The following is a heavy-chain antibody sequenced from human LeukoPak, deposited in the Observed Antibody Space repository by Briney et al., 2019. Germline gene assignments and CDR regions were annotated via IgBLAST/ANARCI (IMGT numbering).Heavy chain of an antibody. V-gene: IGHV3-74*01. D-gene: IGHD3-22*01. CDR2: IKSDGSST. Sequence: GGSLRLSCAASGFTFRSYWMHWVRQAPGKGLVWVSRIKSDGSSTVYADSVKGRFTISRDNAKNTLYLQMNSLRAEDTAVYYCTRTYYYDSIDYFDYWGQGALVTVSS. CDR1: GFTFRSYW. CDR3: TRTYYYDSIDYFDY. J-gene: IGHJ4*02.